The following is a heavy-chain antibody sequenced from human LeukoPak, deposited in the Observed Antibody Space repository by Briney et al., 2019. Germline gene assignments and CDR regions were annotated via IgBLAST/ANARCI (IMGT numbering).Heavy chain of an antibody. CDR1: GYTFTGYY. CDR2: INLDSGDT. J-gene: IGHJ5*02. CDR3: ARVLRASSGFDP. Sequence: ASVKVSCKASGYTFTGYYIHWVRQAPGQGLEWMGWINLDSGDTSYARKFQGWVTMTRDTSINTVYMELSRLKSDDTAIYYCARVLRASSGFDPWGQGTLITVSS. D-gene: IGHD3-10*01. V-gene: IGHV1-2*04.